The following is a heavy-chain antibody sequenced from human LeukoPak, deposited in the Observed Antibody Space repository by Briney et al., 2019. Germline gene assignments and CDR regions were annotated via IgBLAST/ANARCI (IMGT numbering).Heavy chain of an antibody. CDR2: IYYSGST. Sequence: PSETLSRTCTGSDGSISSSSYYRGWIRQPPGKGLEWIGTIYYSGSTHYNPSLKSRVTISVDTSKNQFSQKLSSVTAADTAVYYCAGSGYSGPHEGFDYWGQGTLVTVSS. J-gene: IGHJ4*02. CDR3: AGSGYSGPHEGFDY. CDR1: DGSISSSSYY. D-gene: IGHD5-12*01. V-gene: IGHV4-39*01.